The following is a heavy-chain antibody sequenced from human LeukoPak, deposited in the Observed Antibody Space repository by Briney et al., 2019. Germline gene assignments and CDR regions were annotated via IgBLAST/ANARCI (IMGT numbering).Heavy chain of an antibody. Sequence: GGSLRLSCAASGFIFSNYAMNWVRQAPGKGLEWVSAISGSGGSTYYADSVKGRFTISRNNSKNTLYLQMNSLRAEDTAISYCARVVYHFWSAYDYWGQGTLVTVSS. CDR1: GFIFSNYA. J-gene: IGHJ4*02. CDR2: ISGSGGST. V-gene: IGHV3-23*01. D-gene: IGHD3-3*01. CDR3: ARVVYHFWSAYDY.